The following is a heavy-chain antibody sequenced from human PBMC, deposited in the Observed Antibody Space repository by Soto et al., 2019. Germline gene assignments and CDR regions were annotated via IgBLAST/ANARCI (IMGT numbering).Heavy chain of an antibody. Sequence: ASVKVSCKASGYTFTSYGISWVRQAPGQGLEWMGWISAYNGNTNYAQKLQGRVTMTTDTSTSTALMELRSLGSDDTAVYYCARVGVGAYYYYGMDVWGQGTTVTVSS. J-gene: IGHJ6*02. CDR3: ARVGVGAYYYYGMDV. CDR2: ISAYNGNT. D-gene: IGHD4-17*01. CDR1: GYTFTSYG. V-gene: IGHV1-18*01.